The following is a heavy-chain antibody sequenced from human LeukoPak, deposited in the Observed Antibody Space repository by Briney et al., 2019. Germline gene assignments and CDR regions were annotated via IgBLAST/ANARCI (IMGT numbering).Heavy chain of an antibody. CDR1: GFTFSSYW. Sequence: PGGSLRLSCAASGFTFSSYWMHWVRKAPGKGLVWVSRINSDGSSTSYADSVKGRFTISRDNAKNTLYLQMNSLRAEDTAVYYCARDPNSGDYYFDYWGQGTLVTVSS. CDR3: ARDPNSGDYYFDY. CDR2: INSDGSST. V-gene: IGHV3-74*01. D-gene: IGHD2-21*01. J-gene: IGHJ4*02.